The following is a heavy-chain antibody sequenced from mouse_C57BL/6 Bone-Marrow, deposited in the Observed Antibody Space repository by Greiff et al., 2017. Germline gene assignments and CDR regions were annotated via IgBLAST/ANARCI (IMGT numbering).Heavy chain of an antibody. D-gene: IGHD4-1*01. CDR2: FHPYNDDT. V-gene: IGHV1-47*01. CDR3: ARLTWDVGCFDY. Sequence: QVQLQQSGAELVKPGASVKLSCKASGYTFTTYPIEWMKQNHGKSLEWIGNFHPYNDDTKYNEKFKGKATLTVEKSSITVYLELSRLTSDDSAVYYCARLTWDVGCFDYWGQGTTLTVTA. CDR1: GYTFTTYP. J-gene: IGHJ2*01.